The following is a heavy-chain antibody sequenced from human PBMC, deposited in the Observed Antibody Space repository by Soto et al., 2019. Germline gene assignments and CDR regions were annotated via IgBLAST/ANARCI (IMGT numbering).Heavy chain of an antibody. CDR2: IYYSGST. D-gene: IGHD6-13*01. CDR1: GGSISSSSYY. J-gene: IGHJ4*02. CDR3: ASTGYSSSWYSSP. Sequence: QLQLQESGPGLVKPSETLSLTCTVSGGSISSSSYYWGWIRQPPGKGLEWIGSIYYSGSTYYNPSLKGRVAISVDTSKNQFSLKLSSVTAADTAVYYCASTGYSSSWYSSPWGQGTLVTVSS. V-gene: IGHV4-39*01.